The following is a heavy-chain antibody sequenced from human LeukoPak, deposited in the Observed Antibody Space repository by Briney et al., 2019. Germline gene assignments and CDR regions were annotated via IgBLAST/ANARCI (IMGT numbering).Heavy chain of an antibody. CDR3: AKDMTYYYDSSGYIVY. V-gene: IGHV3-9*01. CDR2: ISWNSGSI. D-gene: IGHD3-22*01. Sequence: GGSLRLSCAASGFTFDDYAMHWVRQAPGKGLEWVSGISWNSGSIGYADSVRGRFTISRDNAKNSLYLQMNSLRAEDTALYYCAKDMTYYYDSSGYIVYWGQGTLVTVSS. CDR1: GFTFDDYA. J-gene: IGHJ4*02.